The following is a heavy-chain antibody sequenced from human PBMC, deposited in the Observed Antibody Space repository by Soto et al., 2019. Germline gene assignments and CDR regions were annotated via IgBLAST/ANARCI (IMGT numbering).Heavy chain of an antibody. CDR1: GGSISSSSYY. CDR2: IYYSGST. J-gene: IGHJ4*02. D-gene: IGHD3-10*01. Sequence: QLQLQESGPGLVKPSETLSLTCTVSGGSISSSSYYWGWIRQPPGKGLEWIGSIYYSGSTYYNPSLKSRVTISVDTSKNLFSLKLSSVTAADTAVYYCARTGWVRGVDYWGQGTLVTVSS. V-gene: IGHV4-39*01. CDR3: ARTGWVRGVDY.